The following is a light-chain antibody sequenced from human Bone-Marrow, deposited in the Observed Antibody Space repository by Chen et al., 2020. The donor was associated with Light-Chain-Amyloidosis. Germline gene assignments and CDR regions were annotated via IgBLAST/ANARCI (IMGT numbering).Light chain of an antibody. Sequence: SYVLTQPSSVSAAPGQTATIDCGGNNIGSTSVHWYQQTPGQAPLLVVYDDSDRPSGIPDRLAGSNCGSTATLTIRRVGAGDVADYYCQVSDRSSGRPVIGVGTKLTVL. V-gene: IGLV3-21*02. CDR1: NIGSTS. J-gene: IGLJ3*02. CDR3: QVSDRSSGRPV. CDR2: DDS.